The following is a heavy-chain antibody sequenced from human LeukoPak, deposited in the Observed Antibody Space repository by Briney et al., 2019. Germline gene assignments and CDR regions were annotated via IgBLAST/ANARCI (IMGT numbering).Heavy chain of an antibody. D-gene: IGHD5-18*01. CDR3: ARVDTSMAPDAFDI. J-gene: IGHJ3*02. CDR2: IYYSGSA. V-gene: IGHV4-61*03. Sequence: PSETLSLTCTVSGGSISSGGYYWSWIRQHPGKGLEWIGYIYYSGSASYNPSLKGRVTISVDTSKNHFSLKLRSVIAADTAVYYCARVDTSMAPDAFDIWGQGTLVTVSS. CDR1: GGSISSGGYY.